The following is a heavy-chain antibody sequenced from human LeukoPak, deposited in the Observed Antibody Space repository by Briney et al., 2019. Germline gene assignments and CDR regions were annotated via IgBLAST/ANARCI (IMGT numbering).Heavy chain of an antibody. D-gene: IGHD6-6*01. V-gene: IGHV4-34*01. Sequence: PSETLFLTCAVSGGSFSGYYWSWIRQPPGKGLEWIGEINHSGSTNYNPSLKSRVTISVDTSKNQFSLKLSSVTAADTAVYYCARLWVLKHIAARPARDYWGQGTLVTVSS. CDR2: INHSGST. CDR3: ARLWVLKHIAARPARDY. CDR1: GGSFSGYY. J-gene: IGHJ4*02.